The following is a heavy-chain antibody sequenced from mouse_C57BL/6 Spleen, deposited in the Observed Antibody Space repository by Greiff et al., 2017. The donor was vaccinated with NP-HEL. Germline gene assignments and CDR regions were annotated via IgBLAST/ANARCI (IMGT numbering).Heavy chain of an antibody. CDR3: ASPDAMDY. J-gene: IGHJ4*01. V-gene: IGHV1-81*01. Sequence: QVQLKESGAELARPGASVKLSCKASGYTFTSYGISWVKQRTGQGLEWIGEIYPRSGNTYYNEKFKGKATLTADKSSSTAYMELRSLTSEDSAVYFCASPDAMDYWGQGTSVTVSS. CDR1: GYTFTSYG. CDR2: IYPRSGNT.